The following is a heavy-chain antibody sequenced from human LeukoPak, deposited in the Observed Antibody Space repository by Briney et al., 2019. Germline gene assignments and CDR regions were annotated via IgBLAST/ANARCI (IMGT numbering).Heavy chain of an antibody. D-gene: IGHD3-3*01. CDR1: GGSISSYY. Sequence: SETLSLTCTVSGGSISSYYWSWIRQPPGKGLEWIGYIYTSGSTKYNPSLKSRVTISVGTSKNQFSLKLSSVTAADTAVYYCARHRRFVVPDVWGKGTTVTVSS. J-gene: IGHJ6*04. V-gene: IGHV4-4*09. CDR3: ARHRRFVVPDV. CDR2: IYTSGST.